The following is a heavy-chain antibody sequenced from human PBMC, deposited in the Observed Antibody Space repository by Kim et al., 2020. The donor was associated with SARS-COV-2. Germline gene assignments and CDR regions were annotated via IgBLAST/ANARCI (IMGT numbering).Heavy chain of an antibody. CDR2: T. J-gene: IGHJ4*02. CDR3: ARGEAVAGFDY. D-gene: IGHD6-19*01. V-gene: IGHV1-18*01. Sequence: TNYAQKLQGRVTMTTDTSTSTAYMELRSLRSDDTAVYYCARGEAVAGFDYWGQGTLVTVSS.